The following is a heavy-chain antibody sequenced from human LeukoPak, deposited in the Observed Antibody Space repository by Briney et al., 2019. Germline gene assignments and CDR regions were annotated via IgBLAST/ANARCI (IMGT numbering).Heavy chain of an antibody. CDR1: GFTFSSYA. Sequence: GGSLRLSCAASGFTFSSYAMSWVRQAPGKGLEWVSAISGSGGSTYYADSVKGRFTISRDNSKNTLYLQMNSLRAEDTAVYYCAKVLNDILTGYYPPGIDYFDYWGQGNPVTVSS. CDR3: AKVLNDILTGYYPPGIDYFDY. D-gene: IGHD3-9*01. V-gene: IGHV3-23*01. J-gene: IGHJ4*02. CDR2: ISGSGGST.